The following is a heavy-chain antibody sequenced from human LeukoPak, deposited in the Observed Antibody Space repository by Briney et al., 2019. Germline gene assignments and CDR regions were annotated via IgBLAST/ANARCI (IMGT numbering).Heavy chain of an antibody. V-gene: IGHV3-33*01. CDR3: ARSYGDATFDY. CDR2: IRSDGSDK. Sequence: GGSLRLSCAASGXPFSSYVVHWVRQAPGKGLEWVAIIRSDGSDKYYADSVKGRFTISRDNSKSTLYLQLSSLRAEDTAVYCCARSYGDATFDYWGQGTLVTVSS. D-gene: IGHD4-17*01. J-gene: IGHJ4*02. CDR1: GXPFSSYV.